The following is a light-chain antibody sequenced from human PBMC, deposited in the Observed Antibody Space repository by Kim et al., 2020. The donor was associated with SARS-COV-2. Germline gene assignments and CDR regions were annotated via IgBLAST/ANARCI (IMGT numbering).Light chain of an antibody. V-gene: IGKV1-39*01. CDR3: QQSDTSPLT. Sequence: ASVGDKGTINCRESRRISRTVNCYQQKPGRVPNLLIYAASNVQSGVPSRFSGSGSGTDFTLTISGLQREDFATYYCQQSDTSPLTFGGGTKVDIK. J-gene: IGKJ4*01. CDR2: AAS. CDR1: RRISRT.